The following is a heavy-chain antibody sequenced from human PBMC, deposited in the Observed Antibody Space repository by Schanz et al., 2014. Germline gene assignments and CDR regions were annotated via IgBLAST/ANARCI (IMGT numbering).Heavy chain of an antibody. CDR2: INPSVGNT. V-gene: IGHV1-46*03. Sequence: QVQLVQSGAEVKKPGASVKVSCEASGYTFTSYYIHWFRQAPGQGLEWMGLINPSVGNTNYAQKFRGRVTMARDTSTSTVYMELSRLRSEHTAVYFCARGPSTGAFDIWGQGTMVTVSS. CDR3: ARGPSTGAFDI. CDR1: GYTFTSYY. J-gene: IGHJ3*02.